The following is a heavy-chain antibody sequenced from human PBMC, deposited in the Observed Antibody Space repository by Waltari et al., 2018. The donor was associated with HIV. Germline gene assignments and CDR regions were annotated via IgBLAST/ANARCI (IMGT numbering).Heavy chain of an antibody. CDR2: ISSSGTFT. CDR3: ARDSRDNSWSLNFFDP. V-gene: IGHV3-21*01. CDR1: GFTFNSYS. J-gene: IGHJ5*02. D-gene: IGHD6-13*01. Sequence: EVQLVESGGGPVKPGGSLRLSCRASGFTFNSYSLNWVRQAPGKRLEWISSISSSGTFTHYADSVKGRFTISRDNANKSVYLQMNSLRAEDTAVYYCARDSRDNSWSLNFFDPWGQGTLVTVSS.